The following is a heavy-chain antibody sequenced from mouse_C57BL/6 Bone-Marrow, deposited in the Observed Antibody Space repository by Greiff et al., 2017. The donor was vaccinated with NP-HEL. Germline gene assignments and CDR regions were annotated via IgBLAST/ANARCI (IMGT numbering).Heavy chain of an antibody. CDR2: IDPSDSYT. Sequence: VQLQQSGAELVMPGASVKLSCKASGYTFTSYWMHWVKQRPGQGLEWIGEIDPSDSYTNYNQKFKGKSTLTVDKSSSTAYMQLSSLTSEDSAVYYCAREFYYGYPYYYAMDYWGQGTSVTVSS. CDR1: GYTFTSYW. V-gene: IGHV1-69*01. J-gene: IGHJ4*01. CDR3: AREFYYGYPYYYAMDY. D-gene: IGHD2-2*01.